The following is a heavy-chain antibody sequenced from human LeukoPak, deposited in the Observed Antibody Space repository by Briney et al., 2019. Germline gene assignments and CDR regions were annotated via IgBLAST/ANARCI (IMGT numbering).Heavy chain of an antibody. CDR1: GFTFSSYS. CDR2: ISSSSSYI. J-gene: IGHJ5*02. Sequence: PGGSLRLSCAASGFTFSSYSMNWVRQAPGKGLEWVSSISSSSSYIYYADSVKGRFTISRDNAKNSLYLQMNSLRAEDTAVYYCARDEGIAAAVNWFNPWGQGTLVTVSS. V-gene: IGHV3-21*01. CDR3: ARDEGIAAAVNWFNP. D-gene: IGHD6-13*01.